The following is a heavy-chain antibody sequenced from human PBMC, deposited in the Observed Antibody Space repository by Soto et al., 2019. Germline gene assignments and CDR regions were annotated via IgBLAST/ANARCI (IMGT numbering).Heavy chain of an antibody. Sequence: PGEPLKNSRNGSGYRIASYWIRWVRQMPGKGLEWMGIIYPGDSDTRYSPSFQGQVTISADNSISTAYLQWSSLKASDTAMYYCARHLFDFWSGYYFEGEYCFDYWGQGTLVTVSS. CDR2: IYPGDSDT. V-gene: IGHV5-51*01. CDR3: ARHLFDFWSGYYFEGEYCFDY. J-gene: IGHJ4*02. CDR1: GYRIASYW. D-gene: IGHD3-3*01.